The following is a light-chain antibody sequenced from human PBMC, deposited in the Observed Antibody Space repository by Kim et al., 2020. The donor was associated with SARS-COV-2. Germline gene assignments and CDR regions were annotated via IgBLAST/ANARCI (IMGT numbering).Light chain of an antibody. CDR1: KLGDKY. J-gene: IGLJ3*02. CDR3: QSYDSTLSGWA. CDR2: QDN. V-gene: IGLV3-1*01. Sequence: SYELTQPPSVSVSPGQTASITCSGDKLGDKYAYWYQQKPGQSPVVVIYQDNKRPSGIPDRFSGSRSGTSASLAITGLQADDEADYYCQSYDSTLSGWAFGGGTQLTVL.